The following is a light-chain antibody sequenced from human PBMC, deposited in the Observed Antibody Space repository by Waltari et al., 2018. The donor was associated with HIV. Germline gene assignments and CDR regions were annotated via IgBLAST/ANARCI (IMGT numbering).Light chain of an antibody. CDR1: APDIGTYDL. J-gene: IGLJ1*01. Sequence: SALTQPASVSGSPGQSITISCNGSAPDIGTYDLVPWYQQFPDKAPKLIIYEVFKRPSGISERFSASKSGNAASLTISGLQSEDEADYYCCSYAGETTFYVFGTGT. CDR3: CSYAGETTFYV. V-gene: IGLV2-23*02. CDR2: EVF.